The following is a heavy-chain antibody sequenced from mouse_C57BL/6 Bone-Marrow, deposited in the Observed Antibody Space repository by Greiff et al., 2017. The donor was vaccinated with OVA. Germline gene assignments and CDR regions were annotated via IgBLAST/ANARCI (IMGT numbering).Heavy chain of an antibody. J-gene: IGHJ3*01. CDR3: ASLTWFAY. V-gene: IGHV5-12*01. CDR2: ISNGGGST. CDR1: GFTFSDYY. Sequence: EVKLMESGGGLVQPGGSLKLSCAASGFTFSDYYMYWVRQTPEKRLEWVAYISNGGGSTYYPDTVQGRFTISRDNAKNTLYLQMSRLKSEDTAMYYCASLTWFAYWGQGTLVTVSA.